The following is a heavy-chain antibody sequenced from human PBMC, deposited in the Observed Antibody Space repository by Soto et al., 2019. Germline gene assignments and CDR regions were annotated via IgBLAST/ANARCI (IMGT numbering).Heavy chain of an antibody. D-gene: IGHD3-3*01. J-gene: IGHJ6*02. Sequence: SENLSLTCAVSGGSISSSNWWSWVRQPPGKGLEWIGEIYHSGSTNYNPSLKSRVTISVDKSKNQFSLKLSSVTAADTAVYYCARDQEEVIDFWSGYYAGDGREYYYGMDVWGQGTTV. CDR2: IYHSGST. V-gene: IGHV4-4*02. CDR3: ARDQEEVIDFWSGYYAGDGREYYYGMDV. CDR1: GGSISSSNW.